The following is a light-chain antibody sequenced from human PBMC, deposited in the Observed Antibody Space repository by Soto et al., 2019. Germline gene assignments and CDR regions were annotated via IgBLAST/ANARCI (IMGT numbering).Light chain of an antibody. V-gene: IGLV2-14*01. Sequence: QSALTQPASVSGSPGQSITISCTGTSSDVGGYNYVSWYQQHPGKAPKLMIYDVSNRHSGVSNRFSGSKSGNTASLTISGLQAEDEADYYCSSYPSSSTLVFGGGTQLTVL. CDR3: SSYPSSSTLV. J-gene: IGLJ2*01. CDR2: DVS. CDR1: SSDVGGYNY.